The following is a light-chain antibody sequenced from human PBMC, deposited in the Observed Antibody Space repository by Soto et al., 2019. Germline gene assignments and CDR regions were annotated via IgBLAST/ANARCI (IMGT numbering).Light chain of an antibody. J-gene: IGKJ3*01. Sequence: DIQMTQSPSSVSASVGDRVSITCRASQDISSWFAWYQQKPGKAPKLSIYIASSLQSGIPSRFSGSGSGTDCTLPTISMQSEDFATYYCHKANSVPFTFGRGTNVNIK. CDR1: QDISSW. CDR2: IAS. V-gene: IGKV1-12*01. CDR3: HKANSVPFT.